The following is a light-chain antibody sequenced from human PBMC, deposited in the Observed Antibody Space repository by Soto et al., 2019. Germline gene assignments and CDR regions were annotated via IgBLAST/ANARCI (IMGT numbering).Light chain of an antibody. V-gene: IGKV3-20*01. CDR1: HTISSSY. J-gene: IGKJ1*01. Sequence: EIMLTQSPGTLSLYPGERATLSCRASHTISSSYLAWYQQKPGQAPRLLMYGASTRATGIPDRFSGSGSGTDFTLTISRLESEDFAVYYCQQYGSSPRTFGQGTKVDI. CDR2: GAS. CDR3: QQYGSSPRT.